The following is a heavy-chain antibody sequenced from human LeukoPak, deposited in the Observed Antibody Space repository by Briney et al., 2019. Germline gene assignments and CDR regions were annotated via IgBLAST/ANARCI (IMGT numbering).Heavy chain of an antibody. CDR1: GYSFTTFW. CDR2: IYPGDSDT. D-gene: IGHD2-8*01. Sequence: GESLKISCKGSGYSFTTFWIGWVRQMPGKGLERMGIIYPGDSDTRYSPSFQGRVTISADKSTSTAYLQWSSLKASDTAMYYCARRYRGTSGSSDYWGQGTLVTVSS. CDR3: ARRYRGTSGSSDY. J-gene: IGHJ4*02. V-gene: IGHV5-51*01.